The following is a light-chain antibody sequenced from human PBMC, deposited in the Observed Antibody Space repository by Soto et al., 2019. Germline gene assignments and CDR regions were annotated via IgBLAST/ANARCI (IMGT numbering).Light chain of an antibody. Sequence: PGERATLSCRASQGVSNDYLAWYQQRPGQAPRLPIFGASSRATGIPDRISGSGSGTDFTLTIDRLEPEDFAVYYCQQYGSSIWTFGQGTKVDIK. CDR1: QGVSNDY. CDR2: GAS. J-gene: IGKJ1*01. CDR3: QQYGSSIWT. V-gene: IGKV3-20*01.